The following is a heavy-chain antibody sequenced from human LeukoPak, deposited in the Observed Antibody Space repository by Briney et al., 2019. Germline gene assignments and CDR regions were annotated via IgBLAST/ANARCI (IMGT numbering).Heavy chain of an antibody. Sequence: PSQTLSLTCTVSGGSISSGGYYWSWIRQHPGKGLEWIGYIYYSGSTYYNPSLKSRVTISVDTSKNQFSLKLSSVTAADTAVYYCARGELLNDSFDYRGQGTLVTVSS. V-gene: IGHV4-31*03. J-gene: IGHJ4*02. CDR1: GGSISSGGYY. D-gene: IGHD1-1*01. CDR2: IYYSGST. CDR3: ARGELLNDSFDY.